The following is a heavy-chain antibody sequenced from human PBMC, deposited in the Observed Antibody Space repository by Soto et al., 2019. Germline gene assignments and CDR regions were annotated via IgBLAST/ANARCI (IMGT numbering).Heavy chain of an antibody. J-gene: IGHJ4*02. D-gene: IGHD6-13*01. CDR3: ARVGPYSSSRSAIFDY. V-gene: IGHV4-59*01. Sequence: QVQLQESGPGLVKPSETLSLTCTVSGGSISSYYWSWIRQPPGKGLEWIGYIYYSGSTNYNPSLKSRVTISVDTSKNQFSLKLSSVTAADTAVYYCARVGPYSSSRSAIFDYWGQGTLVTVSS. CDR2: IYYSGST. CDR1: GGSISSYY.